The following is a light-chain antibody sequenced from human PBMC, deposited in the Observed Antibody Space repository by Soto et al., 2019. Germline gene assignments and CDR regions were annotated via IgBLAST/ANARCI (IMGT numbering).Light chain of an antibody. CDR2: ENN. CDR3: QSYDTTTVV. Sequence: NFMLPQPRSVSESPGKTVIISCTRSNGDIASNSVQWYQQRPGSAPTTVIYENNRRPSGVPNRFSGSTDGSSNSASLTISGLQPEDEADYYCQSYDTTTVVFGGGTKVTVL. J-gene: IGLJ2*01. CDR1: NGDIASNS. V-gene: IGLV6-57*04.